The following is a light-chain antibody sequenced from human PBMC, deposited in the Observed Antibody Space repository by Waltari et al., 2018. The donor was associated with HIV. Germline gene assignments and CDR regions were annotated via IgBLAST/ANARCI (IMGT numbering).Light chain of an antibody. CDR1: PSDIHPLNF. Sequence: QSALTQPAYVSGSPGQSIPISFSGTPSDIHPLNFVSWYQQHPGNVPKLIFFEVYYRPAGVSDRFSASKSGNTASLTISDLQAEDEADYFCSSYSTRNFLMFGGGTKLTVL. J-gene: IGLJ3*02. V-gene: IGLV2-14*03. CDR3: SSYSTRNFLM. CDR2: EVY.